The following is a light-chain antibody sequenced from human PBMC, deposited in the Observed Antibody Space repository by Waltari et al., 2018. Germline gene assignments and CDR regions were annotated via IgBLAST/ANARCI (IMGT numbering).Light chain of an antibody. Sequence: QSVLTQPPSVSGAPGQRVTISCTGSSSNIGARYDVHWYQQLPGTAPKLHIYGNSNRPSGVPDRFSGSKSGTSASLAITGLQAEDEADYYCQSYDNNLGGSRVFGGGTRLTVL. CDR3: QSYDNNLGGSRV. CDR1: SSNIGARYD. CDR2: GNS. J-gene: IGLJ3*02. V-gene: IGLV1-40*01.